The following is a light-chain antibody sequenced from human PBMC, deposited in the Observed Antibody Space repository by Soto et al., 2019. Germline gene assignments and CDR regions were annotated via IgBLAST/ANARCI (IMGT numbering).Light chain of an antibody. V-gene: IGKV1-39*01. Sequence: DIQMTQSPSSLSASVGDEVTITCRASQTIMTYLNWYQLKPGKPPRLLIYAASSLQSGVPSRFSGSGSGTDFTLTISSLQPEDFATYSCQQSYSNPFTFGPGTKVDIK. CDR1: QTIMTY. CDR3: QQSYSNPFT. CDR2: AAS. J-gene: IGKJ3*01.